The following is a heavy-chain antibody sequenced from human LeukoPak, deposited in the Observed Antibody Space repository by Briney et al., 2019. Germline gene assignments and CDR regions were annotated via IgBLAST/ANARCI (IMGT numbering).Heavy chain of an antibody. CDR1: GGTFSSYA. J-gene: IGHJ4*02. CDR3: ARIGSQTRIDY. D-gene: IGHD1-7*01. V-gene: IGHV1-69*13. CDR2: IIPIFGTA. Sequence: SVKVSFNSSGGTFSSYAISWVRQAPGQGLEWMGGIIPIFGTANYAQKFQGRVTITADESTSTAYMELSSLRSEDTAVYYCARIGSQTRIDYWGQRSPFTVSS.